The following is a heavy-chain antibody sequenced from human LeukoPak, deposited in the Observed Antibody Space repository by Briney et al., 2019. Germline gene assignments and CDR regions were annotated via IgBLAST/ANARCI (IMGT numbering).Heavy chain of an antibody. V-gene: IGHV3-7*04. CDR1: GFTFSWHW. Sequence: PGGPLRLSCAAAGFTFSWHWMDWVRQAPGKGLQWVAHIRQDGKEKFYVDSVKGRFTISRDNARNSLFLQMNNLRAEDSGVYFCARSVNSSFDTWGQGTLVTVSS. CDR2: IRQDGKEK. D-gene: IGHD5/OR15-5a*01. CDR3: ARSVNSSFDT. J-gene: IGHJ4*02.